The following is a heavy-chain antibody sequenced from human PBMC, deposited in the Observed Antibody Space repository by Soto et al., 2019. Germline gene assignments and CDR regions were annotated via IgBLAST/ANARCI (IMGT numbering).Heavy chain of an antibody. J-gene: IGHJ4*02. CDR1: GYTLTELS. D-gene: IGHD3-22*01. CDR3: ATLMLLPQLAPLFDY. V-gene: IGHV1-24*01. Sequence: ASVKVSCKVSGYTLTELSMHWVRQAPGKGLEWMGGFDPEDGETIYAQKFQGRVTMTEDTSTDTAYMELSSLRSEDTAVYYCATLMLLPQLAPLFDYWGQGTLVTVSS. CDR2: FDPEDGET.